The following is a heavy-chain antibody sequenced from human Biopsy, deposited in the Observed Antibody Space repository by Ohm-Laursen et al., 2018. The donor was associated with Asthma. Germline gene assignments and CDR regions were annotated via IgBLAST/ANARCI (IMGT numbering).Heavy chain of an antibody. Sequence: ETLSLTCAASGFTFGNFAMSWARPAPGKGLEWVSTIKTNRRGADYPDPAKGRFTISRDDSKNTLYLQMSSLRAEDTAVYYCVKDTYEDDYGYYTFDVWGQGTMVTVSS. J-gene: IGHJ3*01. CDR3: VKDTYEDDYGYYTFDV. V-gene: IGHV3-23*01. CDR1: GFTFGNFA. D-gene: IGHD3-22*01. CDR2: IKTNRRGA.